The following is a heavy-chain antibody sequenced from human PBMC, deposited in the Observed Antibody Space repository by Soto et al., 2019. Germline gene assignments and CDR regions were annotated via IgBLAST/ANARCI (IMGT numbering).Heavy chain of an antibody. CDR1: GGSISSGDYY. CDR3: AREILDFWSGHANWFDP. D-gene: IGHD3-3*01. CDR2: IYYSGST. Sequence: QVQLQESGPGLVKPSQTLSLTCTVSGGSISSGDYYWSWIRQPPGKGLEWIGYIYYSGSTYYNPSLKSRVTISVDTYKNQFSLQLSSVTAADTAVYYCAREILDFWSGHANWFDPWGQGTLVTVSS. V-gene: IGHV4-30-4*01. J-gene: IGHJ5*02.